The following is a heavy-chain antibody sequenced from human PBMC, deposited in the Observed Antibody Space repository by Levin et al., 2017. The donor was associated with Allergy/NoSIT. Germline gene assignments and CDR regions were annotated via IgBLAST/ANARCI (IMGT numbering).Heavy chain of an antibody. CDR1: GFTFDDYA. Sequence: GGSLRLSCAASGFTFDDYAMHWVRQAPGKGLEWVSGISWNSGSIGYADSVKGRFTISRDNAKNSLYLQMNSLRAEDTALYYCAKDPSSSPRIVDYWGQGTLVTVSS. V-gene: IGHV3-9*01. D-gene: IGHD6-6*01. CDR2: ISWNSGSI. CDR3: AKDPSSSPRIVDY. J-gene: IGHJ4*02.